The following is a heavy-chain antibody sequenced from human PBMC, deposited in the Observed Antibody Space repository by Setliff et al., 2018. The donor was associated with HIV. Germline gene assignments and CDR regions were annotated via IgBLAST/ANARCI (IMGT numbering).Heavy chain of an antibody. CDR1: GGSIRSYY. V-gene: IGHV4-59*01. CDR3: ARAGGGGRWTHLSYWYFDL. CDR2: IYYSGST. Sequence: SETLSLTCTVSGGSIRSYYWSWIRQPPGKGLEWIGYIYYSGSTNYNPSLKSRVTISVDTSKNQFSLKLSSVAAADTAVYYRARAGGGGRWTHLSYWYFDLWGRGTLVTVSS. D-gene: IGHD3-16*01. J-gene: IGHJ2*01.